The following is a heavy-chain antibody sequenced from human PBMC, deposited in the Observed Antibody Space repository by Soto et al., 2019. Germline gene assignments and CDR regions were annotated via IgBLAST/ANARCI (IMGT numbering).Heavy chain of an antibody. CDR1: GFTFSHYG. CDR2: MSYDGTSE. CDR3: AKDRGPDFLDAFDV. J-gene: IGHJ3*01. D-gene: IGHD3-10*01. Sequence: QVQLVESGGGVVQPGRSLRLSCVGSGFTFSHYGMHWVRQAPGKGLEWVAIMSYDGTSENFADSVKGRFAISRDNSENTLYLQMNSLTAEDTAVYYCAKDRGPDFLDAFDVWGQGTMVTVSS. V-gene: IGHV3-30*18.